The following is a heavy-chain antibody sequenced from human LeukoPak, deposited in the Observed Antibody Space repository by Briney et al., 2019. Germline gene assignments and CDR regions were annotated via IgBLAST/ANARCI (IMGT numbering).Heavy chain of an antibody. CDR2: ISAYNGNT. J-gene: IGHJ6*02. CDR1: GYTFTSYG. D-gene: IGHD2-15*01. V-gene: IGHV1-18*01. Sequence: ASVKVSCKASGYTFTSYGISWVRQAPGQGLEWMGWISAYNGNTNYAQKFQGRVTITADKSTSTAYMELSSLRSEDTAVYYCASRRSSQYYYYGMDVWGQGTTVTVSS. CDR3: ASRRSSQYYYYGMDV.